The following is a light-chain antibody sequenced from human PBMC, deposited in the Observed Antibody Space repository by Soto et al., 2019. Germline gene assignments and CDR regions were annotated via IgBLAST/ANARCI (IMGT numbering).Light chain of an antibody. J-gene: IGKJ3*01. CDR2: AAS. Sequence: DIQMTQSPSSLSASVGDRVTITCRASQSISSYLNWYQQKPGKAPKRLIYAASSLESGVPSRFSASGSGTDFTLTISSLQPEDFATYSFQQSYSTPFTLGPGTKVDIK. CDR1: QSISSY. V-gene: IGKV1-39*01. CDR3: QQSYSTPFT.